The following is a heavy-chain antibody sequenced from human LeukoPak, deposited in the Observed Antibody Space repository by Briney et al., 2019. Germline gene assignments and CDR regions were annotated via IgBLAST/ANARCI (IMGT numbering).Heavy chain of an antibody. CDR3: AKDRGTTRYYFDY. D-gene: IGHD3-10*01. Sequence: GGSLRLSCAASGFTFSSYAMNWVRQAPGKGLEWVSGISGSGDTTYSADSVKGRFTISRDNSKNTLYLQLNSLRAEDTAVYYCAKDRGTTRYYFDYWGQGTLVTVSS. CDR2: ISGSGDTT. CDR1: GFTFSSYA. V-gene: IGHV3-23*01. J-gene: IGHJ4*02.